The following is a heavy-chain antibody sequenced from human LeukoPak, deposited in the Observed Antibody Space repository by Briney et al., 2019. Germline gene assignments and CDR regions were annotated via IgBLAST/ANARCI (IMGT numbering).Heavy chain of an antibody. CDR3: AKGASSRGYYFDY. V-gene: IGHV3-30*18. CDR1: GFTFSSYG. D-gene: IGHD2-2*01. J-gene: IGHJ4*02. Sequence: GGSLRLSCAASGFTFSSYGMHWVRQAPGKGLEWVAVISYDGSNKYYADSVKGRFTISRDNSKNTLYLQMNSLRAEDTAVYYCAKGASSRGYYFDYWGQGTLVTVSS. CDR2: ISYDGSNK.